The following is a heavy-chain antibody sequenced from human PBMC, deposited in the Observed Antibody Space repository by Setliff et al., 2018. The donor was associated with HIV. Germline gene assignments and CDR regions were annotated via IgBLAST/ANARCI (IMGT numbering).Heavy chain of an antibody. D-gene: IGHD6-13*01. J-gene: IGHJ3*02. CDR1: GGSISGYN. CDR3: ASHAPYTSSWNAAAFDI. Sequence: KSSETLSLTCTVSGGSISGYNWSWIRQPPGKGLEWIGYITYSGSTKYNPSLKSRVTISIDTSKNQFSLKLSSVTPADTAVYYCASHAPYTSSWNAAAFDIWGQGTMVTVSS. CDR2: ITYSGST. V-gene: IGHV4-59*01.